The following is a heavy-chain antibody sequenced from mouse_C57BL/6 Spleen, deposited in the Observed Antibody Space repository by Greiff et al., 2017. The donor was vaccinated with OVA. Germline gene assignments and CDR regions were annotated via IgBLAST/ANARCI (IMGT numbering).Heavy chain of an antibody. CDR1: GYAFSSSW. J-gene: IGHJ1*03. Sequence: VQLQQSGPELVKPGASVKISCKASGYAFSSSWMNWVKQRPGKGLEWIGRIYPGDGDTNYNGKFKGKATLTADKSSSTAYMQLSSLTSEDSAVYFCARSIYYYGSSEYFDVWGTGTTVTVSS. V-gene: IGHV1-82*01. CDR3: ARSIYYYGSSEYFDV. D-gene: IGHD1-1*01. CDR2: IYPGDGDT.